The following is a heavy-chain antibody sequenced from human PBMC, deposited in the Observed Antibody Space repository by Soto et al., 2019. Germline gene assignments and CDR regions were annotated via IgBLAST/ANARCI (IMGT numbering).Heavy chain of an antibody. V-gene: IGHV1-2*04. Sequence: EASVKVSCKASGYTFTGYYMHWVRQAPGQGLEWMGWINPNSGGTNYAQKFQGWVTMTRDTSVSTAYMELSRLRSDDTAVYYCARGYYDFWSGYDYWGQGTLVTFSS. CDR3: ARGYYDFWSGYDY. CDR1: GYTFTGYY. D-gene: IGHD3-3*01. CDR2: INPNSGGT. J-gene: IGHJ4*02.